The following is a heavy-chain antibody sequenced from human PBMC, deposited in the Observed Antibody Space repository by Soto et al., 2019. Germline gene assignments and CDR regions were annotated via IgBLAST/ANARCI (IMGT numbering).Heavy chain of an antibody. CDR2: ISSSSSYI. CDR1: GFTFSSYS. CDR3: ARISSSEVYYYYYMDV. D-gene: IGHD6-6*01. V-gene: IGHV3-21*01. J-gene: IGHJ6*03. Sequence: EVQLVESGGGLVKPGGSLRLSCAASGFTFSSYSMNWVRQAPGKGLEWVSSISSSSSYIYYADSVKGRFTIFRDNAKNSLYLQMNSLRAEDTAVYYCARISSSEVYYYYYMDVWGKGTTVTVSS.